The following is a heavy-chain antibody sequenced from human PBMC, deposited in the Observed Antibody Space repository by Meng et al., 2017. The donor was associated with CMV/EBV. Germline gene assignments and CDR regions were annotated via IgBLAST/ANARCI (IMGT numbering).Heavy chain of an antibody. J-gene: IGHJ5*02. CDR1: GGSISSSSYY. V-gene: IGHV4-39*07. CDR3: ARAMVRGVIRPGFDP. D-gene: IGHD3-10*01. Sequence: SETLSLTCTVSGGSISSSSYYWGWIRQPPGKGLEWIGEINHSGSTNYNPSLKSRVTISVDTSKNQFSLKLSSVTAADTAVYYCARAMVRGVIRPGFDPWGQGTLVTVSS. CDR2: INHSGST.